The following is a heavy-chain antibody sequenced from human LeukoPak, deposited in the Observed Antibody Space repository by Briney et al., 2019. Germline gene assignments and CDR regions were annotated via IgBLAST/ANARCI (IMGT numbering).Heavy chain of an antibody. V-gene: IGHV4-59*01. CDR1: GGSISSYY. Sequence: SETLSLTCTVSGGSISSYYWSWIRQPPGKGLEWIGYIYYSGSTNYNPSLKSRVTISVDTSKNQFSLKLSSVTAADTAVYYCARVPSSGSRYGPRFAYWGQGTLVTVPS. J-gene: IGHJ4*02. CDR2: IYYSGST. D-gene: IGHD5-18*01. CDR3: ARVPSSGSRYGPRFAY.